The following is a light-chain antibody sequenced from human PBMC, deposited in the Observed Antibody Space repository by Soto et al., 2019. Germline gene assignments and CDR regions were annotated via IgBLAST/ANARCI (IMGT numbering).Light chain of an antibody. V-gene: IGLV2-23*01. CDR1: NSDVGNSNV. CDR3: CSYTNSGTRV. J-gene: IGLJ2*01. CDR2: EAT. Sequence: QSVLTQPASVSGSPGQSITISCAGTNSDVGNSNVVSWYQQHPGEAPKLIIYEATKRPSGISNRFSGSKSGNTASLTISGLRAEDEADYHCCSYTNSGTRVFGGGTKLTVL.